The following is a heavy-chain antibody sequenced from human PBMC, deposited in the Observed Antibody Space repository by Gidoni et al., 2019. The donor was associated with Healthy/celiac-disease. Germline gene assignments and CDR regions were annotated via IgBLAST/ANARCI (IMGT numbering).Heavy chain of an antibody. J-gene: IGHJ4*02. D-gene: IGHD3-22*01. Sequence: QVQLVESGGGVVQPGGSLRLSCAAPGFTFSSYGMHWVRQAPGKGLEWVAFIRYDGSNKYYADSVKGRFTISRDNSKNTLYLQMNSLRAEDTAVYYCAKDHYYDSSGYLNWGQGTLVTVSS. CDR2: IRYDGSNK. V-gene: IGHV3-30*02. CDR1: GFTFSSYG. CDR3: AKDHYYDSSGYLN.